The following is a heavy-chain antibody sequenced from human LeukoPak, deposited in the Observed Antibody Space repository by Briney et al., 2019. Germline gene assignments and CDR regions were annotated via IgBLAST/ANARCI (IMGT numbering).Heavy chain of an antibody. J-gene: IGHJ6*02. V-gene: IGHV3-64*01. Sequence: PGGSLRLSCAASGFTFSSYAMHWVRQAPGKGLEYVSAISSNGGSTYYANSVKGRFTISRDNSKNTLYLQMGSLRAEDMAVYYCARGAYGSGSYYYYYGMDVWGQGTTVTVSS. CDR3: ARGAYGSGSYYYYYGMDV. CDR2: ISSNGGST. CDR1: GFTFSSYA. D-gene: IGHD3-10*01.